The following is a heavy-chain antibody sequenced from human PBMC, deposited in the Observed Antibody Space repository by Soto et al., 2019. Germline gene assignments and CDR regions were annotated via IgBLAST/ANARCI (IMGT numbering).Heavy chain of an antibody. CDR1: GFTFSTSA. V-gene: IGHV3-23*01. CDR2: ISGSGAGT. D-gene: IGHD3-3*01. CDR3: AKGPTIFGAVISFDYYYGMYV. Sequence: GGSLRLSCTASGFTFSTSAMSWVRQAPGRGLEWVSGISGSGAGTYYADSVKGRFSISRDNSKNTLYLQMSGLRAEDAAVYYCAKGPTIFGAVISFDYYYGMYVCAKGRRSPSP. J-gene: IGHJ6*02.